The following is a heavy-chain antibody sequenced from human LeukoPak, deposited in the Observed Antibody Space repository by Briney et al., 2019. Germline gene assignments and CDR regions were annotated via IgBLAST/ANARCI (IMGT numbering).Heavy chain of an antibody. CDR1: GYTFTGYY. CDR2: INPNSGGT. Sequence: ASVKVSCKASGYTFTGYYKHWVRQAPGQGLEWMGWINPNSGGTNYAQKFQGRVTMTRDTSISTAYMELSRLGSDDTAVYYCARAQGDPRPDYYMDVWGKGTTVTVSS. CDR3: ARAQGDPRPDYYMDV. V-gene: IGHV1-2*02. J-gene: IGHJ6*03. D-gene: IGHD3-16*01.